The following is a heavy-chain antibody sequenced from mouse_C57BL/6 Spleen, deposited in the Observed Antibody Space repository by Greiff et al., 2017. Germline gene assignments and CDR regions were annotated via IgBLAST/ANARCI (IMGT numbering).Heavy chain of an antibody. V-gene: IGHV1-55*01. J-gene: IGHJ4*01. D-gene: IGHD1-1*01. CDR3: ARGLNYYGSPYYAMDY. CDR1: GYTFTSYW. CDR2: IYPGSGST. Sequence: QVQLQQPGAELVKPGASVKMSCKASGYTFTSYWITWVKQRPGQGLEWIGDIYPGSGSTNSNEKFKSKATLTVDTSSITAYMQLSSLTSEDSAVYYCARGLNYYGSPYYAMDYWGQGTSVTVSS.